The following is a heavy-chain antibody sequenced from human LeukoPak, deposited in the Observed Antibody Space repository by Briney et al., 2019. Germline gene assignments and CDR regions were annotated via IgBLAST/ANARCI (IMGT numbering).Heavy chain of an antibody. J-gene: IGHJ4*02. V-gene: IGHV3-11*01. Sequence: PGGSLRLSCAASGFTFGDYYMTWIRQAPGKGLEWVSYISNSGNTKKEADSVKGRFTISRDNAQNSLFLQMKSLRAEDTAVYYCARYRVITNDYFDSWGQGTLVTVSS. D-gene: IGHD3-16*01. CDR2: ISNSGNTK. CDR1: GFTFGDYY. CDR3: ARYRVITNDYFDS.